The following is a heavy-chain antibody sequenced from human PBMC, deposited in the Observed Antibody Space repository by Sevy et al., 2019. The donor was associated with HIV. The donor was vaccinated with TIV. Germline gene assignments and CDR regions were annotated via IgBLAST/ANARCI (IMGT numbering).Heavy chain of an antibody. V-gene: IGHV3-11*01. Sequence: GGSLRLSCAASGFIFGDYYMAWVRQAPGKGLEWISYVSRGGVTIYYADSLEGRFSIFRDDAKDSLFLQMDSRRAEDTAFYYCARGAYYDDANWWFDYWGQGALVTVSS. CDR2: VSRGGVTI. J-gene: IGHJ4*02. D-gene: IGHD3-22*01. CDR3: ARGAYYDDANWWFDY. CDR1: GFIFGDYY.